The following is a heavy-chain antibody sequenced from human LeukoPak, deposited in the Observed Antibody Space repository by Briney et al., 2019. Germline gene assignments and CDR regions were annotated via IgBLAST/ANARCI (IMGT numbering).Heavy chain of an antibody. CDR3: ARDRAAMTQVGWFDP. D-gene: IGHD5-18*01. V-gene: IGHV3-20*04. J-gene: IGHJ5*02. CDR2: INWSGGST. Sequence: RPGGSLRLSCAASGFTFDDYGMSWVRQAPGKGLEWVSGINWSGGSTVYADSVKGRFTISRDNAKNSLYLQMNSLRAEDTALYYCARDRAAMTQVGWFDPWGQGTLVTVSS. CDR1: GFTFDDYG.